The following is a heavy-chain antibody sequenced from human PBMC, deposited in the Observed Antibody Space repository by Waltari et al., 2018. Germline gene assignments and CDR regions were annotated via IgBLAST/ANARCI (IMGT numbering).Heavy chain of an antibody. D-gene: IGHD3-22*01. CDR1: GFSFSTYG. V-gene: IGHV3-33*06. CDR2: IWSDGNDK. J-gene: IGHJ4*02. Sequence: QVQLVESGGGVVQTGRSLRLSCAASGFSFSTYGMHWVRQAPGKGLEWVAHIWSDGNDKYYADSVTGRFTISRDNSKNTLYLQMNSLRAEDTAVYYCAKDYDSSGYYPPQSGYFDYWGQGTLVIVSS. CDR3: AKDYDSSGYYPPQSGYFDY.